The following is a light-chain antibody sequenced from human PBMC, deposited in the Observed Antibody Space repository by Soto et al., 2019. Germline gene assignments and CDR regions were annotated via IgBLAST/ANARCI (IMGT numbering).Light chain of an antibody. CDR2: AAS. Sequence: AIRMTQSPSSFSASTGDRVTITCRASQGISSYLAWYQQKPGKAPKLLIYAASSLQSGVPSRFSGSGSGTDFTLTISSLQPEDFATYYCQQSYSSVTFGQGTKVDIK. CDR1: QGISSY. CDR3: QQSYSSVT. V-gene: IGKV1-8*01. J-gene: IGKJ1*01.